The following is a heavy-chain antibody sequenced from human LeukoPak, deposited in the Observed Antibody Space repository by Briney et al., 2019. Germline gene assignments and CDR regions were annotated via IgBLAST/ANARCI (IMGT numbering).Heavy chain of an antibody. V-gene: IGHV1-2*02. CDR1: GGTFSSYA. CDR2: INPNSGGT. CDR3: ARGRVDYVPFADY. J-gene: IGHJ4*02. Sequence: ASVKVSCKASGGTFSSYAISWVRQAPGQGLEWMGWINPNSGGTNYAQKFQGRVTMTRDTSISTAYMELSRLRSDDTAVYYCARGRVDYVPFADYWGQGTLVTVSS. D-gene: IGHD4-17*01.